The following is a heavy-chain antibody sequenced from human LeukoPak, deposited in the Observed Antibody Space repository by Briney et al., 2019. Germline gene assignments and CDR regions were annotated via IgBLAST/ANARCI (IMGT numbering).Heavy chain of an antibody. Sequence: SGGSLRLSCAASGFTFSSYGMPWVRQAPGKGLEWVAVIWYDGSNKYYADSVKGRFTISRDNSKNTLYLQMNSLRAEDTAVYYCATSSTFGGVIVRPTDYWGQGTLVTVSS. D-gene: IGHD3-16*02. J-gene: IGHJ4*02. CDR3: ATSSTFGGVIVRPTDY. CDR2: IWYDGSNK. V-gene: IGHV3-33*01. CDR1: GFTFSSYG.